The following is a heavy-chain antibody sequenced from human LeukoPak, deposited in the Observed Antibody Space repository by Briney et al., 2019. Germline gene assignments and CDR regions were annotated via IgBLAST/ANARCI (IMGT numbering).Heavy chain of an antibody. J-gene: IGHJ4*02. CDR2: IYYSGST. D-gene: IGHD5-24*01. V-gene: IGHV4-59*12. CDR3: ASEEMATIPGFDY. CDR1: GGSISSYY. Sequence: PSETLSLTCTVSGGSISSYYWSWIRQPPGKGLEWIGYIYYSGSTNYNPSLKSRVTISVDTSKNQFSLKLSSVTAADTAVYYCASEEMATIPGFDYWGQGTLVTVSS.